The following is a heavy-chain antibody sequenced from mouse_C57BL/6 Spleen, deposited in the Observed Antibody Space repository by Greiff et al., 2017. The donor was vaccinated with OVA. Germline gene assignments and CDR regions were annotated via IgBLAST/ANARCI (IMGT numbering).Heavy chain of an antibody. CDR2: IDPENGDT. CDR1: GFNIKDDY. D-gene: IGHD2-1*01. V-gene: IGHV14-4*01. Sequence: EVQLQQSGAELVRPGASVKLSCTASGFNIKDDYMHWVKQRPEQGLEWIGWIDPENGDTEYASKFQGKATITSDTSSNTAYLQLSSLTSEDTAVYYCTTFYYGNYVGYWGQGTTLTVSS. J-gene: IGHJ2*01. CDR3: TTFYYGNYVGY.